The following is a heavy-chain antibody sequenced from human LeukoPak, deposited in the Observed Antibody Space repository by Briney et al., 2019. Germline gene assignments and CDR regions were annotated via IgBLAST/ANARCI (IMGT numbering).Heavy chain of an antibody. CDR1: GFTFSSYG. J-gene: IGHJ4*02. CDR2: ISYDGSNN. V-gene: IGHV3-30*18. CDR3: AKDPVVRRWVLAYYFDY. Sequence: GRSLRLSCAASGFTFSSYGMHWVRQAPGKGLEWVAVISYDGSNNNYEDSVKGRFTISRDNSKNTLYLQMNSLRAEDTAVYYCAKDPVVRRWVLAYYFDYWGQGTLVTVSS. D-gene: IGHD5-24*01.